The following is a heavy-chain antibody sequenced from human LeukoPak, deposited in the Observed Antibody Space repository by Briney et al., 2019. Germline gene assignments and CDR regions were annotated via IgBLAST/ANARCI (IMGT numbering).Heavy chain of an antibody. CDR3: ARAGVTMVRGVGKNQYYFDY. CDR1: GGSISSSSYY. CDR2: IYTSGST. V-gene: IGHV4-61*02. Sequence: PSETLSLTCTVSGGSISSSSYYWGWIRQPAGKGLEWIGRIYTSGSTNYNPSLKSRVTISVDTSKNQFSLKLSSVTAADTAVYYCARAGVTMVRGVGKNQYYFDYWGQGTLVTVSS. J-gene: IGHJ4*02. D-gene: IGHD3-10*01.